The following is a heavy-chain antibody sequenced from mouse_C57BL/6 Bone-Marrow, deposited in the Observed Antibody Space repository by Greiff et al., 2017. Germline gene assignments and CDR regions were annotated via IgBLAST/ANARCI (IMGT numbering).Heavy chain of an antibody. V-gene: IGHV14-4*01. CDR3: TAFYGSSYLRYFDV. CDR1: GFNIKDDY. D-gene: IGHD1-1*01. J-gene: IGHJ1*01. Sequence: EVQLQQSGAELVRPGASVKLSCTASGFNIKDDYMHWVKQRPEQGLEWIGWIDPENGDTEYASEFQGKATRTADTSSNTAYLQLSSLTAEDTAVYYGTAFYGSSYLRYFDVWGAGTTVTVSS. CDR2: IDPENGDT.